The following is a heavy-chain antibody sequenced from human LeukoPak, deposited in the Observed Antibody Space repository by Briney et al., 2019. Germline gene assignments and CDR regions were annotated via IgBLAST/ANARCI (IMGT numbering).Heavy chain of an antibody. V-gene: IGHV1-2*02. CDR2: INPNSGGT. CDR1: GYTFVDYY. D-gene: IGHD3-9*01. Sequence: GASVKVSCKASGYTFVDYYMNWVRQVPGQGLEWMGWINPNSGGTNYAQKFRGRVTLTRDTFISTAYMEVSSVTSDDTAVYYCARAPYHFLTGIKNNWFQPWGQATLVTVSS. CDR3: ARAPYHFLTGIKNNWFQP. J-gene: IGHJ5*01.